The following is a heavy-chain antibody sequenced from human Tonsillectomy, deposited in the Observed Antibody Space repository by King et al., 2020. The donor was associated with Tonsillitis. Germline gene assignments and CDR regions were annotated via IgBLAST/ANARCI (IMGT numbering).Heavy chain of an antibody. CDR2: ISGSGGST. D-gene: IGHD5-12*01. J-gene: IGHJ3*02. Sequence: VQLVQSGGGLVQPGGSLRLSCAASGFTFSSYAMSWVRQAPGKGLEWASAISGSGGSTYYADSVKGRFTISRDNSKNTLYLQMNSLRAEDTAVCYCAKVSFSGYDFGANAFDIWGQGTMVTVSS. V-gene: IGHV3-23*04. CDR3: AKVSFSGYDFGANAFDI. CDR1: GFTFSSYA.